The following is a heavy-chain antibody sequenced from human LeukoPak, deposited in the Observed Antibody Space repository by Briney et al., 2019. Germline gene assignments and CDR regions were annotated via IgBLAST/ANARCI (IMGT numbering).Heavy chain of an antibody. V-gene: IGHV3-23*01. CDR3: AKDDRYIVVALNQIDY. D-gene: IGHD2-2*01. Sequence: GGSLRLSCAASGFTFSSYAMSWVRQAPGKGLEWVSAISGSGGSTYYADSVKGRFTISRDNSKNTLYLQMNSLRAEDTAVYYCAKDDRYIVVALNQIDYWGQGTLLTVSS. CDR2: ISGSGGST. J-gene: IGHJ4*02. CDR1: GFTFSSYA.